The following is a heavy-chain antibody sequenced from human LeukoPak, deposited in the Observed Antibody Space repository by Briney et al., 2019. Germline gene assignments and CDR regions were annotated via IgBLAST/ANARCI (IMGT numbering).Heavy chain of an antibody. Sequence: PGGSLRLSCAASGFTFSSYEMNWVRQAPGEGLEWVSYISGSGSATYYADSVKGRFTVSRDNAKNTLYLQMNSLRAENTAVYYCAKDMSIGRDGYNYSPLGYWGQGTLVTVSS. CDR1: GFTFSSYE. CDR2: ISGSGSAT. J-gene: IGHJ4*02. D-gene: IGHD5-24*01. CDR3: AKDMSIGRDGYNYSPLGY. V-gene: IGHV3-48*03.